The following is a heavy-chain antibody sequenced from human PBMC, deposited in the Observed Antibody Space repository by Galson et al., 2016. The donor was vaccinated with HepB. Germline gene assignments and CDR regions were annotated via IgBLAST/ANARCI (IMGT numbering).Heavy chain of an antibody. J-gene: IGHJ3*02. CDR1: GFTFSEHY. V-gene: IGHV3-72*01. Sequence: SLRLSCAASGFTFSEHYMEWVRQAAGKGLEWVGRARNKPKSYSTAYAASVKGRFTISRDDSKNSLYLQMSSLKTEDTAVYYCVSSFRDRSGDLWDFNIWGHGTMVTVSS. CDR2: ARNKPKSYST. CDR3: VSSFRDRSGDLWDFNI. D-gene: IGHD3-22*01.